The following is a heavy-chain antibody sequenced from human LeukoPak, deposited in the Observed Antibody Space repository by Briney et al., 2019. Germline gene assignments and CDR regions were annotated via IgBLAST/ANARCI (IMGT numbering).Heavy chain of an antibody. CDR1: GYTFTNYG. D-gene: IGHD6-25*01. V-gene: IGHV1-18*01. CDR2: IGPYSGNT. J-gene: IGHJ4*02. Sequence: ASVKVSCRASGYTFTNYGINWVRQAPGEGLEWMGWIGPYSGNTNYAQNLQGRVTMTTDTSTSTVYMELRSLRSDDTAVFYCTRGRAGDYWGQGTLVTVSS. CDR3: TRGRAGDY.